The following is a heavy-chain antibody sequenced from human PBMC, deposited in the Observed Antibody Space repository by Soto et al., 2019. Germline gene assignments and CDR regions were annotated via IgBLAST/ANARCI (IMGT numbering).Heavy chain of an antibody. CDR2: INSDGSDT. V-gene: IGHV3-74*03. J-gene: IGHJ3*01. CDR3: TSSGGHTGINAFDF. Sequence: DVQLVESGGGSAQPGGSLTLSCEASGFSFSSHWMHWVRQAPGRGLMWVSRINSDGSDTMYADSVVVRFPISRDNAENTVSLQMNGPIAEDTGLYDCTSSGGHTGINAFDFWGQGAMVTVSS. D-gene: IGHD2-8*02. CDR1: GFSFSSHW.